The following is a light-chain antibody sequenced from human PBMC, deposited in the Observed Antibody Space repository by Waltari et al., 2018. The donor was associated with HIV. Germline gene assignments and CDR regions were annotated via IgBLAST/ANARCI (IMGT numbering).Light chain of an antibody. CDR2: EVT. CDR3: CSYTGTGVV. V-gene: IGLV2-23*02. J-gene: IGLJ2*01. Sequence: QSALTQPASVSGSPGQSITISCPGTSSDVGAYNLVSWYQQNPGTAPKLMIFEVTKRPSGVSDRFSGSRSGNTASLTISGLQAEDEGDYHCCSYTGTGVVFGGGTKLTVL. CDR1: SSDVGAYNL.